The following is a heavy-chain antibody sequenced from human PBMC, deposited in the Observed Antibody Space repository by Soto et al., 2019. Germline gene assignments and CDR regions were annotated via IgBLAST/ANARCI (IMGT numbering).Heavy chain of an antibody. CDR1: GDSLSSSSSYY. J-gene: IGHJ6*03. CDR3: ARIKIVGVLTYYMDV. D-gene: IGHD3-3*01. CDR2: VYYSGST. V-gene: IGHV4-39*01. Sequence: QPQRQESGPGLVKPSETLSLSCAVSGDSLSSSSSYYWGWIRQPPGKGLEWIANVYYSGSTYYNPSLKSRVTISLETSKNEVSLRLRSVTAADSAVYYCARIKIVGVLTYYMDVWGKGTPITVSS.